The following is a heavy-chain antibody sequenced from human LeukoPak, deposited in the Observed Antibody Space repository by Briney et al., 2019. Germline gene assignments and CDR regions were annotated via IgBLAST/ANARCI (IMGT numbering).Heavy chain of an antibody. V-gene: IGHV5-51*01. CDR2: IYPSDSDT. D-gene: IGHD3-22*01. CDR1: GYSFTSYW. J-gene: IGHJ3*02. CDR3: ARRGYDTSGYRDAFDI. Sequence: GESLKTSCKGFGYSFTSYWIAWVRQMPGKGLEWMGIIYPSDSDTTYSPSFQGQVTISVDKSISTAYLQWGSLKASDTAMYYCARRGYDTSGYRDAFDIWGQGTMVTVSS.